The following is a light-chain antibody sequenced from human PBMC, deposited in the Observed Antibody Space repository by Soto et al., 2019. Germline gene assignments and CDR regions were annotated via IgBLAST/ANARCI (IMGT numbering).Light chain of an antibody. V-gene: IGLV1-51*01. CDR1: SSNIENNY. J-gene: IGLJ1*01. Sequence: QSVLTQPPSVSAAPGQEVTISCSGSSSNIENNYVSWYQQLPGTAPKLLIYEVSNRPSGVSNRFSGSKSGSTASLTISGLQAEDEADYHCTSYTRDTALVFGTGTKVTVL. CDR3: TSYTRDTALV. CDR2: EVS.